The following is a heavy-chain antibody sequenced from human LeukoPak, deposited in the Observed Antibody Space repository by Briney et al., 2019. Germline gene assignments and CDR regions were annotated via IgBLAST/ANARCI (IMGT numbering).Heavy chain of an antibody. CDR3: ARDWYSSSSLQYYYYYMDV. D-gene: IGHD6-6*01. CDR2: INPNSGGT. V-gene: IGHV1-2*02. CDR1: GYTFTVYY. Sequence: GASVKVSCKASGYTFTVYYMHWVRQPPGPGHEWMGWINPNSGGTNYAQKFQGRVTMTRDTSISTAYMELSRLRSDDTAVYYCARDWYSSSSLQYYYYYMDVWGKGTTVTVSS. J-gene: IGHJ6*03.